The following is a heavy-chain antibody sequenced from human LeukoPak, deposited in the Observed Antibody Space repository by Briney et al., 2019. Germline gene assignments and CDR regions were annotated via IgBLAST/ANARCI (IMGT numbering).Heavy chain of an antibody. V-gene: IGHV1-18*01. D-gene: IGHD6-6*01. J-gene: IGHJ4*02. Sequence: ASVKVSCKASGYTVTNYGVSWVRQAPGQGLEWMGWIGAYNGNTNYAQKLQGRVTMTTDTSTSTAYMELRSLRSDDTAVYYCAIDRRSSSSNSILFDYWGQGTVVTVSS. CDR2: IGAYNGNT. CDR3: AIDRRSSSSNSILFDY. CDR1: GYTVTNYG.